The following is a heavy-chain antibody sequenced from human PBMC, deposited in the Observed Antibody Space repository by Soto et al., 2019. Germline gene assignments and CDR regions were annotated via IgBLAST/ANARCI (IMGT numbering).Heavy chain of an antibody. CDR3: VRVGSYYYFYDMDV. J-gene: IGHJ6*02. Sequence: GGSLRLSCAASGFTFSSYSMNWVRQAPGKGLEWVSYISSSSSTIYYADSVKGRFTISRDNAKNSLYLQMNSLRDEDTAVYFCVRVGSYYYFYDMDVWGQGTTVTVSS. CDR1: GFTFSSYS. CDR2: ISSSSSTI. V-gene: IGHV3-48*02. D-gene: IGHD6-25*01.